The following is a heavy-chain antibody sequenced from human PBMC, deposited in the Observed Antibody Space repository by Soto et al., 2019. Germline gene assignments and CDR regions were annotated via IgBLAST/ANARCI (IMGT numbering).Heavy chain of an antibody. D-gene: IGHD6-6*01. J-gene: IGHJ4*02. CDR3: ARATYSSSYYFDS. CDR2: IGSSGSTI. CDR1: GFTFSSFE. V-gene: IGHV3-48*03. Sequence: VQLVESGGGVVHPGRSLRLSCAASGFTFSSFEMNWVRQAPGKGLEWVSKIGSSGSTIWYADSVKGRFTISRDNAKNSLYLQMNSLRGEDTAVYYCARATYSSSYYFDSWGQGTLVTVSS.